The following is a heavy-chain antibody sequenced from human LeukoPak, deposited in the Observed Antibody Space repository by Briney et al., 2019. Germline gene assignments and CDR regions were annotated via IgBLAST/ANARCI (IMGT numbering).Heavy chain of an antibody. CDR1: GGSISSYY. D-gene: IGHD3-16*02. Sequence: SETLSLTCTVSGGSISSYYWSWIRQPPGKGLEWIGCIYYSGSTNYIPSLKSRVTISVDTSKNQFSLKLSSVTAADTAVYYCARLVSFYDYVWGSYRQAWFDPWGQGTLVTVSS. V-gene: IGHV4-59*08. CDR2: IYYSGST. CDR3: ARLVSFYDYVWGSYRQAWFDP. J-gene: IGHJ5*02.